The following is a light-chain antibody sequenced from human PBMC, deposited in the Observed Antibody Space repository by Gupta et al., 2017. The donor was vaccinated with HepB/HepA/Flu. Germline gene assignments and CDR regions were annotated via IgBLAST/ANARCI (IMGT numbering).Light chain of an antibody. CDR2: DTN. CDR1: SGSVSTDYH. CDR3: SLYMGNSIWM. Sequence: QTVVTQEPSFSVSPGGAVTLXCGLTSGSVSTDYHPSWVRQTPGQTPRTLIYDTNTRSSGVPDRFSGSILGNKAALTITGAQADDECDYYCSLYMGNSIWMFGGGTRLTVL. J-gene: IGLJ3*02. V-gene: IGLV8-61*01.